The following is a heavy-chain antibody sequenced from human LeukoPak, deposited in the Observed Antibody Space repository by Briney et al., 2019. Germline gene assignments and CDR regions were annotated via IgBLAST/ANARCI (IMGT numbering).Heavy chain of an antibody. Sequence: SETLSLTCTVSGGSISSGGYYWSWIRQHPGKGLEWIGYIYYSGSTYYNPSLKSRVTISVDTSKNQFSLKLSSATAADTAVYYCARAGSTVTTLDYWGQGTLVTVSS. CDR3: ARAGSTVTTLDY. J-gene: IGHJ4*02. CDR1: GGSISSGGYY. D-gene: IGHD4-17*01. V-gene: IGHV4-31*03. CDR2: IYYSGST.